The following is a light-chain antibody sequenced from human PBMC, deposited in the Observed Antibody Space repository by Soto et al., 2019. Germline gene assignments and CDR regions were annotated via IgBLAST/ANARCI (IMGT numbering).Light chain of an antibody. Sequence: DIQLTQSPSTLSSSVGDRVTLTCRASQTISSWLAWYQQKPGKAPKLLIYDGSTLESGVPSRLSGSGSGTEFTLTISSMQPDDFATYYCQQYNTFSTFGQGTKVDIK. J-gene: IGKJ1*01. CDR3: QQYNTFST. V-gene: IGKV1-5*01. CDR1: QTISSW. CDR2: DGS.